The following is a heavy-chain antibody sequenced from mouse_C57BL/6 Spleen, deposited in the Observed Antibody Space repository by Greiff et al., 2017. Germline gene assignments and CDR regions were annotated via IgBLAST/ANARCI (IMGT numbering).Heavy chain of an antibody. CDR1: GFTFSSYA. CDR2: ISSGGDYI. D-gene: IGHD3-2*02. J-gene: IGHJ4*01. V-gene: IGHV5-9-1*02. CDR3: TREGSSDDAMDY. Sequence: EVMLVESGEGLVKPGGSLTLSCAASGFTFSSYAMSWVRQTPETRLEWVAYISSGGDYIYYADTVKGRFTISRDNARNTLYLQMSSLKSEDTAMYYCTREGSSDDAMDYWGQGTSVTVSS.